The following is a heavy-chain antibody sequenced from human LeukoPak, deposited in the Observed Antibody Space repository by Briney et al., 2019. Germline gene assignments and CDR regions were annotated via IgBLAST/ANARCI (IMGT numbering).Heavy chain of an antibody. CDR1: GFTFSTYN. CDR2: ITSSSSYI. CDR3: AREYSSGWYSYYYYYMDV. Sequence: GGSLRLSCAASGFTFSTYNMNWVRQAPGKGLEWVSSITSSSSYIYYADSVKGRFTISRDNAKNSLYLQMNSLRAEDTAVYYCAREYSSGWYSYYYYYMDVWGKGTTVTISS. V-gene: IGHV3-21*01. J-gene: IGHJ6*03. D-gene: IGHD6-19*01.